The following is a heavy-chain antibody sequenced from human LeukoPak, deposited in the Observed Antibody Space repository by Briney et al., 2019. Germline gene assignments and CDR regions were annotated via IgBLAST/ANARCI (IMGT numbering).Heavy chain of an antibody. CDR3: ARAYYDYVWGSYRSTHFDY. J-gene: IGHJ4*02. CDR2: ISYDGSNK. Sequence: PGGSLRLSCAASGFTFSSYGMNWVRQAPGKGLEWVAVISYDGSNKYYADSVKGRFTISRDNSKNTLYLQMNSLRAEDTAVYYCARAYYDYVWGSYRSTHFDYWGQGTLVTVSS. V-gene: IGHV3-30*03. D-gene: IGHD3-16*02. CDR1: GFTFSSYG.